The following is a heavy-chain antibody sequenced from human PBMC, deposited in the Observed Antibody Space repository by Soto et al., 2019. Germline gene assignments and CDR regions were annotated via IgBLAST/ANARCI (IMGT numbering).Heavy chain of an antibody. CDR2: ISSSSSYI. Sequence: PGGSLRLSCAASGFTFSSYSMNWVRQAPGKGLEWVSSISSSSSYIYYADSVKGRFTISRGNAKNSLYLQMNSLRAEDTAVYYCARDLTSSFYYYGMDVWGQGTTVTVSS. D-gene: IGHD6-13*01. J-gene: IGHJ6*02. CDR3: ARDLTSSFYYYGMDV. V-gene: IGHV3-21*01. CDR1: GFTFSSYS.